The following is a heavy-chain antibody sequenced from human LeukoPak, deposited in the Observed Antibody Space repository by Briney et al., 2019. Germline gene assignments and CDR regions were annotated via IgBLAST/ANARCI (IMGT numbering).Heavy chain of an antibody. CDR1: GFTFSSYE. Sequence: GGSLRLSCAASGFTFSSYEMNWVRQAPGKGPEWVSYISDSGNTIFYADSVKGRFTISRDNGNNSLYLQMNSLRAEDTAVYYCARVFSNPTGNDYWGQGTLVTVSS. D-gene: IGHD1-1*01. V-gene: IGHV3-48*03. CDR2: ISDSGNTI. CDR3: ARVFSNPTGNDY. J-gene: IGHJ4*02.